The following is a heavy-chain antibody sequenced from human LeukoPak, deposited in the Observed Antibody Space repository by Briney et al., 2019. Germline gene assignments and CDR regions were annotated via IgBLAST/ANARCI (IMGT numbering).Heavy chain of an antibody. Sequence: TGGSLRLSCAASGFTFSSYAMSWVRQAPGKGLEWVSAISGSGGSTYYADSVKGRFTISRDNSKNTLYLQMNSLRAEDTAVYYCAKGDILTGYYEMDIQKQNKAYYFDYWGQGTLVTVSS. J-gene: IGHJ4*02. D-gene: IGHD3-9*01. CDR3: AKGDILTGYYEMDIQKQNKAYYFDY. V-gene: IGHV3-23*01. CDR1: GFTFSSYA. CDR2: ISGSGGST.